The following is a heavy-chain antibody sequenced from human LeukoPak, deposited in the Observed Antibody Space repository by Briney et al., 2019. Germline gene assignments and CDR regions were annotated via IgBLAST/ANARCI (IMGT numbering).Heavy chain of an antibody. CDR1: GFTFSSYA. J-gene: IGHJ6*03. V-gene: IGHV3-30*01. CDR2: ISYDGSNK. CDR3: VRASAAKFFHYYYYMDV. Sequence: PGRSLRLSCAASGFTFSSYAMHWVRQAPGKGLEWVAVISYDGSNKYYADSVKGRSTISRDNSKNTLYLQMNSLRAEDTAVYYCVRASAAKFFHYYYYMDVWGKGTTVTVSS. D-gene: IGHD2-2*01.